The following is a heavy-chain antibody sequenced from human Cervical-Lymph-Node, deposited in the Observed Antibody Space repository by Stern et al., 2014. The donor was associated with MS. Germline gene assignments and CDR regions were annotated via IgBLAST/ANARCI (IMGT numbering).Heavy chain of an antibody. Sequence: QLQLQESGPGLVKPSQTLSLTCTVSGGSISSGGYYWNWIRQHPGKGLEWIGSIYYSGNTNYNPSLNSRATVSVDTSKNQFSLKLNYVSAADPAVYYCARDRRLGLANWGQGTLVTVSS. CDR2: IYYSGNT. CDR1: GGSISSGGYY. CDR3: ARDRRLGLAN. D-gene: IGHD3-16*01. V-gene: IGHV4-31*03. J-gene: IGHJ4*02.